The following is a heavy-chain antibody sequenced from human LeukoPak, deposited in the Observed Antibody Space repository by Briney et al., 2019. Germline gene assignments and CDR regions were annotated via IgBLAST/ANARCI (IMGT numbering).Heavy chain of an antibody. J-gene: IGHJ4*02. D-gene: IGHD3-10*01. CDR3: AKDLESTTYYYGSGSYNY. CDR2: ISGSGGST. V-gene: IGHV3-23*01. Sequence: GGTLRLSCAASGFTFNSYGMTWVRQAPGKGLEWVSGISGSGGSTYYADSVKGRFTIYRDNSKSTLYLLMNSLRAEDTAVYYCAKDLESTTYYYGSGSYNYWGQGTLVTVSS. CDR1: GFTFNSYG.